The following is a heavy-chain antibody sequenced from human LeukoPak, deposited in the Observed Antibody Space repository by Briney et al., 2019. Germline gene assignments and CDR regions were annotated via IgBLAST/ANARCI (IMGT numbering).Heavy chain of an antibody. Sequence: PGGSLRLSCAVSGFTFSSYSMKWVRQAPGKGLEWVSYISSSSSTIYYADSVKGRFTISRDNAKNSLYLQMNSLRAEDTAVYYCARDAAYCGGDCYSEYFQHWGQGTLVTVSS. CDR1: GFTFSSYS. D-gene: IGHD2-21*02. CDR3: ARDAAYCGGDCYSEYFQH. J-gene: IGHJ1*01. V-gene: IGHV3-48*01. CDR2: ISSSSSTI.